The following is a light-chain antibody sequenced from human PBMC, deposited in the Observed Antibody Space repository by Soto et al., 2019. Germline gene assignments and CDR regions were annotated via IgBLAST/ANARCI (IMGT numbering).Light chain of an antibody. CDR3: QQYYSPYT. Sequence: DIVMTQSPDSLAVSLGERATINCKSSQSVLYSSNNKNYLAWYQQKPGQPPKLLIYWASTRESGVPDRFSGSGSGTDFTLTISSLQAEDVAVYYCQQYYSPYTFGQGTKVDIK. V-gene: IGKV4-1*01. J-gene: IGKJ2*01. CDR1: QSVLYSSNNKNY. CDR2: WAS.